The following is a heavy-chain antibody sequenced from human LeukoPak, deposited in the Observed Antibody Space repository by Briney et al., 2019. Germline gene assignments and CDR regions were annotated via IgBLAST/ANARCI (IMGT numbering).Heavy chain of an antibody. CDR1: GGSISGYY. D-gene: IGHD1-26*01. V-gene: IGHV4-4*09. J-gene: IGHJ5*02. CDR3: AQRQGPMSGTYDYFDP. CDR2: IHSNGYT. Sequence: SKTLSLTCTVSGGSISGYYWTWIRQPPGQGLEWIAYIHSNGYTNYNPSLRSRVTKSVDPSKNQFSLTVTPVTAADTAIYYCAQRQGPMSGTYDYFDPWGQGALVTVSS.